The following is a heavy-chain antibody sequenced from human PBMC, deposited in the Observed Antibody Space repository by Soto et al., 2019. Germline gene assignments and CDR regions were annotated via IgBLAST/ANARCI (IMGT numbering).Heavy chain of an antibody. J-gene: IGHJ6*02. D-gene: IGHD3-3*02. Sequence: QVQLVESGGGVVQPGRSLRLSCAASGFNFTTSGMHWVRQAPGKGLAWVAVISYDGSYKYYADSVKGRFTISRDNSKNTLYLQMNGLRVEDTTVYFCAKDQVAFGQFYFYGMDVWGQGTTVTVSS. CDR2: ISYDGSYK. CDR1: GFNFTTSG. V-gene: IGHV3-30*18. CDR3: AKDQVAFGQFYFYGMDV.